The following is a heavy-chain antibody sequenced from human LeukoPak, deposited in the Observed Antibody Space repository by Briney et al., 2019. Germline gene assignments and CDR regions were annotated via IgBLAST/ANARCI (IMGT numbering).Heavy chain of an antibody. D-gene: IGHD3-10*01. CDR2: INSDCSST. Sequence: GRSLRLSCATSGFTFSSYCMHLVRQAQATGLVLVSRINSDCSSTSYADSVKGRFTISSHNAKNTLYLQMNSLRAEDTAVYYCARDSNCGTGSFVDWGQGTLVTVSS. V-gene: IGHV3-74*01. CDR3: ARDSNCGTGSFVD. CDR1: GFTFSSYC. J-gene: IGHJ4*02.